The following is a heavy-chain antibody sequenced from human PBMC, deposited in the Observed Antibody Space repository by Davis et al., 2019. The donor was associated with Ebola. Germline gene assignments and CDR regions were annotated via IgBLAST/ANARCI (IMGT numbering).Heavy chain of an antibody. D-gene: IGHD6-6*01. V-gene: IGHV3-48*01. CDR2: ISSSSSTI. CDR3: ARVNSSSSMYFQH. CDR1: GFTFSSYS. J-gene: IGHJ1*01. Sequence: PGGSLRLSCAASGFTFSSYSMNWVRQAPGKGLEWVSYISSSSSTIYYADSVKGRFTISRDNAKNSLYLQMNSLRAEDTAVYYCARVNSSSSMYFQHWGQGTLVTVSS.